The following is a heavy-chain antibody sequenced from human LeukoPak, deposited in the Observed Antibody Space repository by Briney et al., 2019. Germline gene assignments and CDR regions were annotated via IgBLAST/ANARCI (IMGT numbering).Heavy chain of an antibody. CDR1: GFTFDDYG. V-gene: IGHV3-20*04. CDR3: AKYDFWSGYYMGAFDI. D-gene: IGHD3-3*01. J-gene: IGHJ3*02. Sequence: GGSLRLSCAASGFTFDDYGMSWVRQAPGKGLEWVSGINWNGGSTGYADSVKGRFTISRDNAKNSLYLQMNSLRAEDTAVYYCAKYDFWSGYYMGAFDIWGQGTMVTVSS. CDR2: INWNGGST.